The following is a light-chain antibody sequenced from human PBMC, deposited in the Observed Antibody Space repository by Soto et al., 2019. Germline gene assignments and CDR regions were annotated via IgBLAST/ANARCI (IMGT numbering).Light chain of an antibody. CDR2: GAS. CDR1: QSVSSN. J-gene: IGKJ1*01. V-gene: IGKV3D-15*01. Sequence: ETGLTHSPGTLSLSPWEIATLSCRATQSVSSNYLAWYQQKPGQAPRLLIYGASTRATGVPDRFSGSGSGTDFTLTISSLQSEDFAVYYCQQHNNWPSTFGQGTKVDIK. CDR3: QQHNNWPST.